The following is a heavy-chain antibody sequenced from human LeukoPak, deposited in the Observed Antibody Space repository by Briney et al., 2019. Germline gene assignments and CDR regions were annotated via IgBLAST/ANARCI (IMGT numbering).Heavy chain of an antibody. D-gene: IGHD3-16*01. CDR3: ARDGGGAGAFDI. Sequence: GGSLRLSCAASGFTFSSYAMSWVRQAPGKGLEWVSAISGSGGSTYYADSVKGRFTISRDNSKNTLYLQMNSLRAEDTAVYYCARDGGGAGAFDIWGQGTMVTVSS. CDR2: ISGSGGST. J-gene: IGHJ3*02. CDR1: GFTFSSYA. V-gene: IGHV3-23*01.